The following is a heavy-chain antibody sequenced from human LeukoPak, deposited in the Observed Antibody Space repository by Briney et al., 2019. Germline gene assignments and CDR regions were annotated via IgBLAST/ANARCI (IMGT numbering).Heavy chain of an antibody. CDR2: VSGSGGST. Sequence: GGSLRLSCAASGFTFSSYAMSWVRQAPGKGLEWVSAVSGSGGSTYYADSVKGRFTISRDNSKNTLYLQMNSLRAEDTAVYYCARDRVITIFGVVKGYFDYWGQGTLVTVSS. D-gene: IGHD3-3*01. CDR1: GFTFSSYA. CDR3: ARDRVITIFGVVKGYFDY. J-gene: IGHJ4*02. V-gene: IGHV3-23*01.